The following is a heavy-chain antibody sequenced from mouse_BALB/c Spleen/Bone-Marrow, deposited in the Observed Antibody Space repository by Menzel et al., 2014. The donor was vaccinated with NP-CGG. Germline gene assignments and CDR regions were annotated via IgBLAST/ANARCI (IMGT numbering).Heavy chain of an antibody. J-gene: IGHJ4*01. Sequence: QVQLQQSGAGLMKPGASVKISCKTTGYTFSGYWIEWVKQRPGHGLEWIGEILPGSTSTNYNEKFKGKATFTADTSSNTAYIQLSSLTSEDSAVYYCARDGYSSLAMDYWGQGTSVTVSS. D-gene: IGHD2-3*01. V-gene: IGHV1-9*01. CDR1: GYTFSGYW. CDR2: ILPGSTST. CDR3: ARDGYSSLAMDY.